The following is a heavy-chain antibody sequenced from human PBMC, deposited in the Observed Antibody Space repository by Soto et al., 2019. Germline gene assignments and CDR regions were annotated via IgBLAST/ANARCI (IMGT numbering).Heavy chain of an antibody. J-gene: IGHJ4*02. Sequence: QVQLVESGGGVVQPGRSLRLSCAASGFTFSTYGMHWVRQAPGEGPEWVAAISMDGSDKYYADSVKGRFTISRDNSKNTLYLQTSSLRDDDTAVYYCAKGSEAARQELDYWGQGTLVTVSS. CDR3: AKGSEAARQELDY. D-gene: IGHD6-6*01. V-gene: IGHV3-30*18. CDR1: GFTFSTYG. CDR2: ISMDGSDK.